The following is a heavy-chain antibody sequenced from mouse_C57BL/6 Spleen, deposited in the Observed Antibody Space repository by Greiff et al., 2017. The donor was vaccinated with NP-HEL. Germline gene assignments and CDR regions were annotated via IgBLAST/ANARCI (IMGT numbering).Heavy chain of an antibody. CDR1: GYVFSSYW. CDR3: ARGGRPPMDY. CDR2: IYPGDGAT. J-gene: IGHJ4*01. V-gene: IGHV1-80*01. Sequence: VQLQQSGAELVKPGASVKISCKASGYVFSSYWMNWVKQRPGKGLEWIGQIYPGDGATNYNGKFKGKATLTADKSSSTAYMQLSSLTSEDAAVYFCARGGRPPMDYWGQGTSVTVSS. D-gene: IGHD1-2*01.